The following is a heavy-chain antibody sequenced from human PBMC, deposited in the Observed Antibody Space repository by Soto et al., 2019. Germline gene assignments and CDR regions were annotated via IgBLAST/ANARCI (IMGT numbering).Heavy chain of an antibody. CDR1: GITISNYP. D-gene: IGHD3-22*01. Sequence: EAQLQESGGGLVQPGGSLRLSCAASGITISNYPMSWVRQAPGKGLDWGSGISGSGDRTYYADSAKGRFSISKDISKNSLSLQLDSLGVEDTAVYFCVKDDGGYPSTAPHWGQGTLVTVSS. CDR3: VKDDGGYPSTAPH. CDR2: ISGSGDRT. V-gene: IGHV3-23*01. J-gene: IGHJ4*02.